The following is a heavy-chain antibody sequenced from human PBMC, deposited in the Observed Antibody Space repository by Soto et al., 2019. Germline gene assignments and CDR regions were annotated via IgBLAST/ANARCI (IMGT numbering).Heavy chain of an antibody. V-gene: IGHV4-39*01. CDR1: GGSISSSSYY. CDR3: ATHCTNGVCSREHDY. D-gene: IGHD2-8*01. CDR2: IYYSGST. Sequence: PSETLSLTCTVSGGSISSSSYYWGWIRQPPGKGLEWIGSIYYSGSTYYNPSLKSRVTISVDTSKNQFSLKLSSVTAADTAVYYCATHCTNGVCSREHDYWGQGTLVTV. J-gene: IGHJ4*02.